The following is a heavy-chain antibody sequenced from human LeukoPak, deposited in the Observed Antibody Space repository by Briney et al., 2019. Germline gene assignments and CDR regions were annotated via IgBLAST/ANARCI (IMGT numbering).Heavy chain of an antibody. CDR2: IYPGDSDT. V-gene: IGHV5-51*01. D-gene: IGHD3-9*01. J-gene: IGHJ3*02. CDR1: GYSFTSYW. CDR3: ARHVRALRYFDRLFLDAFDI. Sequence: GESLKISCKGSGYSFTSYWIGWVRQMPGKGLEWMGIIYPGDSDTRYNPSFQGQVTISADKSISTAYLQWSSLKASDTAMYYCARHVRALRYFDRLFLDAFDIWGQGTMVTVSS.